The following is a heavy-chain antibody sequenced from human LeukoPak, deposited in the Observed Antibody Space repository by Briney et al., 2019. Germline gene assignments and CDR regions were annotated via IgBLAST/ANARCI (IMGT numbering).Heavy chain of an antibody. CDR2: IHYNEGT. V-gene: IGHV4-59*01. J-gene: IGHJ4*02. CDR1: GGSISSYY. Sequence: SESLSLTCTVSGGSISSYYWNWIRQPPGKGLEWIGYIHYNEGTKYNPSLKSRVTISVDTSKNQISLNLNSVTAADTAVYYCAREHYSYGFAYWGQGTLVTVSS. D-gene: IGHD5-18*01. CDR3: AREHYSYGFAY.